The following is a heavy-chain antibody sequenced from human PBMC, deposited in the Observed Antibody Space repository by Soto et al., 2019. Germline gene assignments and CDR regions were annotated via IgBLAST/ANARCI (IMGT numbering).Heavy chain of an antibody. D-gene: IGHD1-1*01. CDR2: MNPNSGNT. CDR1: GYTFTSYD. V-gene: IGHV1-8*02. CDR3: ARVRNPGYYYGMDV. Sequence: QVQLVQSGAEVKKPGASVKVSCNASGYTFTSYDINWVRQATGQGLEWMGWMNPNSGNTGYAQKFQGRVTMTRNTSISTAYMELSSLRSEDTAVYYCARVRNPGYYYGMDVWGQGTTVTVSS. J-gene: IGHJ6*02.